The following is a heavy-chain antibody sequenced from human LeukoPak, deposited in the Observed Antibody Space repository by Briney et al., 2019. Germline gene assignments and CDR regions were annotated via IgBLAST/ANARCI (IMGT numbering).Heavy chain of an antibody. J-gene: IGHJ4*02. CDR1: GGSFSGYY. Sequence: SETLSLTCAVYGGSFSGYYWSWIRQPPGKGLEWIGYIYYSGSTNYNPSLKSRVTISVDTSKNQFSLKLSSVTAADTAVYYCARHRPSYDFWSGDPQYYFDYWGQGTLVTVSS. CDR3: ARHRPSYDFWSGDPQYYFDY. CDR2: IYYSGST. D-gene: IGHD3-3*01. V-gene: IGHV4-59*08.